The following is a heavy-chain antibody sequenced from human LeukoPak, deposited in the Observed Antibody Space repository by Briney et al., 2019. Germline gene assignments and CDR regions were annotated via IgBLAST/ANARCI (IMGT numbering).Heavy chain of an antibody. CDR3: ARGYTNGWYLDY. J-gene: IGHJ4*02. Sequence: ASVKASCKASGYTLASDAIHWVRQAPGQRLEWMGWVKIGNDNTKYSQKFQGRVTFTRDTSASTVYMELSSLRSEDTAVYYCARGYTNGWYLDYWGQGTLVTVSS. D-gene: IGHD6-19*01. CDR1: GYTLASDA. CDR2: VKIGNDNT. V-gene: IGHV1-3*04.